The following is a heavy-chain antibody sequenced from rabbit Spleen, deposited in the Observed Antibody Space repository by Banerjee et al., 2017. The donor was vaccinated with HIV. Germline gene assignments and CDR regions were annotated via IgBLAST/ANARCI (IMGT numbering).Heavy chain of an antibody. Sequence: QQLKESGGGLVQPGGSLKLSCKASGFTLSSYYMNWVRQAPGKGLEWIGYIDPVFGITYYASWVNGRFSISRENAQNTVFLQMTSLTAADTATYFCARDGAGGSYFALWGQGTLVTVS. J-gene: IGHJ6*01. D-gene: IGHD8-1*01. CDR3: ARDGAGGSYFAL. CDR1: GFTLSSYY. V-gene: IGHV1S7*01. CDR2: IDPVFGIT.